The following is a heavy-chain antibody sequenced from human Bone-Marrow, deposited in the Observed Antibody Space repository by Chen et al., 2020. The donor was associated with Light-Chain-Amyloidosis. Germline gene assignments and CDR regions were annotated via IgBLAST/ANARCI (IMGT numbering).Heavy chain of an antibody. CDR3: AXXXKYGDAAYFYYYGMDV. Sequence: RSLRLSXXXXGFTFSYHGMHWVRQAPGKGLEWVAVIGYDGNKTYYADSVKGRFTTSRDNSKNTLYLQMNXXXXXXXXXXXCAXXXKYGDAAYFYYYGMDVWGQGTTVTVSS. V-gene: IGHV3-30*19. J-gene: IGHJ6*02. CDR2: IGYDGNKT. D-gene: IGHD2-21*02. CDR1: GFTFSYHG.